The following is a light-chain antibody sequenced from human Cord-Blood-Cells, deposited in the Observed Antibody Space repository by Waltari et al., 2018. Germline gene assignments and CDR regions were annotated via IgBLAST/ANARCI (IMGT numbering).Light chain of an antibody. Sequence: QSALTQPASVSGSPGQPFTISCTGTSRTVGSYINVSWYQQHPGKAPKLKIYEVSTRTSGVSNRFAGSKSGNTVSLTISGLQAEEDADYYCSSYTSGSTLVFGTGTKVTVL. V-gene: IGLV2-14*01. J-gene: IGLJ1*01. CDR3: SSYTSGSTLV. CDR2: EVS. CDR1: SRTVGSYIN.